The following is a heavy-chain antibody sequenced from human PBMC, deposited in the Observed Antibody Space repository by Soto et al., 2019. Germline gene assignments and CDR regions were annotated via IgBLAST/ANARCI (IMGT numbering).Heavy chain of an antibody. CDR2: ISYDGSNK. J-gene: IGHJ6*02. CDR1: GFTFSSYG. CDR3: AKEKRITMIVQPPGA. V-gene: IGHV3-30*18. D-gene: IGHD3-22*01. Sequence: GGSLRLSCAASGFTFSSYGMHWVRQAPGKGLEWVAVISYDGSNKYYADSVKGRFTISRDNSKNTLYLQMNSLRAEDTAVYYCAKEKRITMIVQPPGAWGQGTTVTVSS.